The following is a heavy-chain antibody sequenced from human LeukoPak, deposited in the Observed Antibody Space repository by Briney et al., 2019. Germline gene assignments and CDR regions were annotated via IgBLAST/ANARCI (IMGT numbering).Heavy chain of an antibody. CDR3: ARSDDSSNDPFYY. Sequence: SQSLSLTCTVSGGSMSSGSHYWDWIRQPAGKQLEWIGRMFISGSTNYNPSLKSRVTMSLDTSRTQFSLKLSSVTAADTVVYYCARSDDSSNDPFYYWGQGTLVTVSS. CDR1: GGSMSSGSHY. CDR2: MFISGST. D-gene: IGHD3-22*01. J-gene: IGHJ4*02. V-gene: IGHV4-61*02.